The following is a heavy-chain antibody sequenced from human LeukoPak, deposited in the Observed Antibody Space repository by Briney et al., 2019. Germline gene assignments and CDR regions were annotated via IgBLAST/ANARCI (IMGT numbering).Heavy chain of an antibody. CDR1: GYTFTSYY. CDR3: ASTPKGGYDYYFDY. CDR2: INPSGGST. D-gene: IGHD5-12*01. Sequence: GASVKVSCKASGYTFTSYYMHWVRQAPGQGLEWMGIINPSGGSTSYAQKFQGRVTITADKSTSTAYMELSSLRSEDTAVYYYASTPKGGYDYYFDYWGQGTLVTVSS. V-gene: IGHV1-46*01. J-gene: IGHJ4*02.